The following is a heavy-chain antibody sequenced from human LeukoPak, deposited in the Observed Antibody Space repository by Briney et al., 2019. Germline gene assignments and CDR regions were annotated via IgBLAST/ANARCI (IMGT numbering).Heavy chain of an antibody. CDR2: IGTSSGNT. CDR3: ARSGWSYYFGLDV. J-gene: IGHJ6*02. V-gene: IGHV3-21*01. D-gene: IGHD6-19*01. CDR1: GFSFSHYS. Sequence: GGSLRLSCAASGFSFSHYSMNWVRQAPGKGLEWVSSIGTSSGNTNYGDSVKGRFTISRDNMKNSVHLQMNSLRAEDTAVYYCARSGWSYYFGLDVWGHGTTVTVSS.